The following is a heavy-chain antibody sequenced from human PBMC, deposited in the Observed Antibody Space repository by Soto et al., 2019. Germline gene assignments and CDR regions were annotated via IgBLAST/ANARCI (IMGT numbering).Heavy chain of an antibody. D-gene: IGHD6-6*01. CDR2: INHSGST. J-gene: IGHJ5*02. CDR3: ARGSALWSIAAPSWFDP. V-gene: IGHV4-34*01. Sequence: SETLSLTCAVYGGSFSGYYWSWIRQPPGKGLEWIGEINHSGSTNYNPSLKSRVTISVDTSKNQFSLKLSSVTAADTAVYYCARGSALWSIAAPSWFDPWGQGTLVTVSS. CDR1: GGSFSGYY.